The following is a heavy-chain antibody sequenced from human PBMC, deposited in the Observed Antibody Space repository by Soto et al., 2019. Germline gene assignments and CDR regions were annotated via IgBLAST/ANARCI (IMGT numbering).Heavy chain of an antibody. CDR2: ISAYNGNT. V-gene: IGHV1-18*01. D-gene: IGHD3-10*01. CDR3: ESSIIMVYYYYGMDV. CDR1: GYTFTSYG. Sequence: EASVKVSCKASGYTFTSYGISWVRQAPGQGLEWMGWISAYNGNTNYAQKLQGRVTMTTDTSTSTAYMELRSLRSDDTAVYYCESSIIMVYYYYGMDVWGQGTTVNVSS. J-gene: IGHJ6*02.